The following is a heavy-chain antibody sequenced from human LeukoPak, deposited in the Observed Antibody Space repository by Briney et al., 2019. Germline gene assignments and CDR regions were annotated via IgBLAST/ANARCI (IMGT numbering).Heavy chain of an antibody. Sequence: PSETLSLTCTVSGGSISSYYWSWIRQPPGKGLEWIGYIYTSGSTNYNPSLKSRVTISVDTSKNQFSLKLSSVTAADTAVYYCARLNYDFWSGYYALHFDYWGQGTLVTVSS. CDR1: GGSISSYY. J-gene: IGHJ4*02. CDR3: ARLNYDFWSGYYALHFDY. V-gene: IGHV4-4*09. D-gene: IGHD3-3*01. CDR2: IYTSGST.